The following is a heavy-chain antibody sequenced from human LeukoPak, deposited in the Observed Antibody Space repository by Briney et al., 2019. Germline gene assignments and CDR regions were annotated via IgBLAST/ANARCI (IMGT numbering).Heavy chain of an antibody. J-gene: IGHJ4*02. CDR3: ATRGTAYCGGDCLDY. V-gene: IGHV1-24*01. CDR2: FDPEDGET. Sequence: ASVKVSCKVSGYTLTELSMHWVRQAPGKGLEWMGGFDPEDGETIYAQKLQGRVTMTEDTSTDTAYMELSSLRSEDTAVYYCATRGTAYCGGDCLDYWGQGTLVTVSS. D-gene: IGHD2-21*02. CDR1: GYTLTELS.